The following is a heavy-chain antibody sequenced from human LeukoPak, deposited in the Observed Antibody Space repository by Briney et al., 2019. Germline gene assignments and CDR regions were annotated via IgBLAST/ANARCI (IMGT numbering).Heavy chain of an antibody. D-gene: IGHD3-10*01. V-gene: IGHV3-33*01. J-gene: IGHJ4*02. Sequence: GGSLRLSCAPSGFTFSSYGMHWVRQAPGKGLEWVAVIWYDGSNKYYADSVKGRFTISRDNSKNTLYLQMNSLRAEDTAVYYCARVRVRSFFDYGGEGTLVTVSS. CDR2: IWYDGSNK. CDR3: ARVRVRSFFDY. CDR1: GFTFSSYG.